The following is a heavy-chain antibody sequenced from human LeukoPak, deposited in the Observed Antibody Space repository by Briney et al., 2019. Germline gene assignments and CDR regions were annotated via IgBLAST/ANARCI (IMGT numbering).Heavy chain of an antibody. CDR1: GGSFSGYY. CDR2: INHSGST. CDR3: ARGRFSSSWRRGWFDP. V-gene: IGHV4-34*01. D-gene: IGHD6-13*01. J-gene: IGHJ5*02. Sequence: SETLSLTCAVYGGSFSGYYWSWTRQPPGKGLEWIGEINHSGSTNYNPSLKSRVTISVDTSKNQFSLKPSSVTAADTAVYYCARGRFSSSWRRGWFDPWGQGTLVTVSS.